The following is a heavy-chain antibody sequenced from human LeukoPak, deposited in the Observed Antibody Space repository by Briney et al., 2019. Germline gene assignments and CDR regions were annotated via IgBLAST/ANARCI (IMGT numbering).Heavy chain of an antibody. V-gene: IGHV4-39*07. J-gene: IGHJ4*02. CDR3: ARNPRTNYGGNGIDY. D-gene: IGHD4-23*01. CDR2: IYYSGST. CDR1: GGSISSSSYY. Sequence: SETLSLTCTVSGGSISSSSYYWGWIRQPPGKGLEWIGSIYYSGSTYYNPSLKSRVTISVDTSKNQFSLKLSSVTAADTAVYYCARNPRTNYGGNGIDYWGQGTLVTVSS.